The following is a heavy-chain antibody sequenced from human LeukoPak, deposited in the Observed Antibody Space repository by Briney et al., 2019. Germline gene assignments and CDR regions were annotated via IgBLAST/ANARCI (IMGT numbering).Heavy chain of an antibody. Sequence: VASVKVSCKASGYTFTGYYMHWVRQAPGQGLEWMGWINPNSGGTNYAQKFQGWVTMTRNTSISTAYMELSSLRSEDTAVYYCARGRYLKNSGSYTPVGYWGQGTLVTVSS. CDR3: ARGRYLKNSGSYTPVGY. D-gene: IGHD1-26*01. CDR1: GYTFTGYY. CDR2: INPNSGGT. V-gene: IGHV1-2*04. J-gene: IGHJ4*02.